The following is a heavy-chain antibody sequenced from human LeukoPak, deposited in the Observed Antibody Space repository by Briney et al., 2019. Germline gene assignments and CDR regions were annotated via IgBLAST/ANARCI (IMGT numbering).Heavy chain of an antibody. CDR2: INHSGST. CDR1: GGSISSSNW. CDR3: ATTDAFDI. J-gene: IGHJ3*02. V-gene: IGHV4-4*02. Sequence: SGTLSLTCAVSGGSISSSNWWSWVRQPPGKGLEWIGEINHSGSTNYNPSLKSRVTISVDTSKNQFSLKLSSVTAADTAVYYCATTDAFDIWGQGTMVTVSS.